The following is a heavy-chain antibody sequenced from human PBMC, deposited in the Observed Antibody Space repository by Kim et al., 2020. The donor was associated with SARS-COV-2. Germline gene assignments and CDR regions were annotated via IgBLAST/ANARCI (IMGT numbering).Heavy chain of an antibody. CDR1: GGSVSSGSYY. CDR3: ARDLGGSSDAFDI. Sequence: SETLSLTCTVSGGSVSSGSYYWSWIRQPTGKGLEWIAYIYYSGSTNYNPSLKSRVTISLDTSKNQFSLKLSSVTAADTAVYYCARDLGGSSDAFDIWGQGTMVTVSS. J-gene: IGHJ3*02. V-gene: IGHV4-61*01. CDR2: IYYSGST.